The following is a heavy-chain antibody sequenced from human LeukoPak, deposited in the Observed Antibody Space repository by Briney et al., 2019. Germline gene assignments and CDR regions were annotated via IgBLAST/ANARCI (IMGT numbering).Heavy chain of an antibody. CDR2: ISAASWGI. CDR3: AKDACGGDCGCFDS. D-gene: IGHD2-21*02. CDR1: GFTFSTYS. Sequence: GGSLRLSCAASGFTFSTYSMTWVRQAPGKGLEWISHISAASWGIKYADSVKGRFTTSRDNAKNSVFLQMSSLRPEDTAVYYCAKDACGGDCGCFDSWGQDTLITVSS. J-gene: IGHJ4*02. V-gene: IGHV3-48*01.